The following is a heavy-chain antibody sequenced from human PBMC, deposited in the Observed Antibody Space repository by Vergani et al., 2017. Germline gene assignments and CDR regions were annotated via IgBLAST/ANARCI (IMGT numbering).Heavy chain of an antibody. Sequence: EVELVESGGGLGQPGGSLRLSCAASGITFWKFGMHWVRQAPGKGLEWVSGISWNSGAVDYADSVRGRFTISRDNAKNSLYLQMNSLRAEDTALYYCAKDHYDFWSGYPNLSPFDLWGRGTLVTVSS. CDR1: GITFWKFG. CDR3: AKDHYDFWSGYPNLSPFDL. J-gene: IGHJ2*01. D-gene: IGHD3-3*01. CDR2: ISWNSGAV. V-gene: IGHV3-9*01.